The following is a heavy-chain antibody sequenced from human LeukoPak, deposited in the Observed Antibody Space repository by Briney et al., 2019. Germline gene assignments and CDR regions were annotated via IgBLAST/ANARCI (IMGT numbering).Heavy chain of an antibody. CDR2: ISSSGSTI. D-gene: IGHD5-18*01. J-gene: IGHJ6*02. CDR1: GFTFSDYY. Sequence: GGSLRLSCAASGFTFSDYYMSWIRQAPGKGLEWVSYISSSGSTIYYADSVKGRFTISRDNAKNSLYLQMNSLRAEDTAVYYCARDLQAIQLWSLRYYYYGMDVWGQGTTVTVSS. V-gene: IGHV3-11*01. CDR3: ARDLQAIQLWSLRYYYYGMDV.